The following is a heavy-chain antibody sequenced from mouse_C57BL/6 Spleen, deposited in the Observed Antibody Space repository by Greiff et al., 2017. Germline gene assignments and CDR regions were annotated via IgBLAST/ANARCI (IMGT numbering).Heavy chain of an antibody. Sequence: VKLQQPGAELVKPGASVKLSCKASGYTFTSYWMHWVKQRPGQGLEWIGMIHPNSGSTNYNEKFKSKATLTVDKSSSTAYMQLSSLTSEDSAVYYCARSDSSGYVGYWGQGTTLTVSS. CDR3: ARSDSSGYVGY. CDR1: GYTFTSYW. V-gene: IGHV1-64*01. CDR2: IHPNSGST. J-gene: IGHJ2*01. D-gene: IGHD3-2*02.